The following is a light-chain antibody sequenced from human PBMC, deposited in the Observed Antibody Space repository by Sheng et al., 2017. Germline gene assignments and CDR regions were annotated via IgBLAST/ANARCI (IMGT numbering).Light chain of an antibody. CDR3: QQYNSDPIT. CDR2: DAS. CDR1: QSLNNA. Sequence: IQMTQSPSTLSASVGDRVIITCRASQSLNNALAWYQVKPGKAPKFLIYDASTLQRGVPSRFSGSGSGTEFTLTISSLQPDDFATYYCQQYNSDPITFGQGTRLEIK. V-gene: IGKV1-5*01. J-gene: IGKJ5*01.